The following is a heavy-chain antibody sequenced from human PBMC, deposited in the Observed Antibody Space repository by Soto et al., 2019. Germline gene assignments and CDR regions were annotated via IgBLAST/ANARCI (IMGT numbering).Heavy chain of an antibody. V-gene: IGHV4-34*01. CDR1: GGSFSGYY. CDR3: ARHSSSWYLSRGYFDY. Sequence: QVQLQQWGAGLLKPSETLSLTCAVYGGSFSGYYWSWIRQPPGKGLEWSGEINHSGSTNYNPSLKRRVPISVDTSKNQFSLQLSSATAADTAVYYCARHSSSWYLSRGYFDYWGQGTLVTVSS. D-gene: IGHD6-13*01. CDR2: INHSGST. J-gene: IGHJ4*02.